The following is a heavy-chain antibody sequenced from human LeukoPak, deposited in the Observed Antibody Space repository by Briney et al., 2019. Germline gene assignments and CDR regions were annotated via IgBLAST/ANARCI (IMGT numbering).Heavy chain of an antibody. CDR1: GGSISSSSYY. D-gene: IGHD3-10*01. CDR2: IYYSGST. V-gene: IGHV4-39*01. Sequence: PSETLSLTCTVSGGSISSSSYYWGWIRQPPGKGLEWIGSIYYSGSTYYNPSLKSRVTISVDTSKNQFSLKLSSVTAADTAAYYCARGKGYYGSGALPPYYYYGMDVWGQGTTVTVSS. CDR3: ARGKGYYGSGALPPYYYYGMDV. J-gene: IGHJ6*02.